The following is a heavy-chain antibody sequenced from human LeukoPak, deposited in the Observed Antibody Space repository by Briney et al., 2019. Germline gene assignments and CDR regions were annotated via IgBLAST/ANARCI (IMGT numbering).Heavy chain of an antibody. CDR2: ISAYNGNT. Sequence: ASVKVSCKASGYTFTSYGISWVRQAPGQGLEWMGWISAYNGNTNYAQKLQGRVTMTTDTSTSTAYMELRSLRSDDTAVYYCARVMGQEWRQKNHYYMDVWGKGTTVTVSS. V-gene: IGHV1-18*01. D-gene: IGHD3-3*01. CDR3: ARVMGQEWRQKNHYYMDV. J-gene: IGHJ6*03. CDR1: GYTFTSYG.